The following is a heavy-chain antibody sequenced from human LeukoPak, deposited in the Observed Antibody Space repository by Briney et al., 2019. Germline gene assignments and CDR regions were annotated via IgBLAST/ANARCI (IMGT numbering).Heavy chain of an antibody. D-gene: IGHD1-26*01. CDR1: GDSISSSDYY. J-gene: IGHJ4*02. CDR2: ISYSGST. V-gene: IGHV4-39*01. Sequence: SETLSPTCTVSGDSISSSDYYWGWIRQPPGKGLGWIGTISYSGSTYYNPSLQSRVTISVDTSKNQFSLELSSVTAADTAVYYCARGSRRLADFHYWGQGTLVTVSS. CDR3: ARGSRRLADFHY.